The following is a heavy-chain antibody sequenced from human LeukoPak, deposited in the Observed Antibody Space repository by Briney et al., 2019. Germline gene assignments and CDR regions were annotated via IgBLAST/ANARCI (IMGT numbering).Heavy chain of an antibody. CDR2: ISSSGSHM. CDR1: GFTFSSYS. CDR3: ARLTFGGVIGFDY. J-gene: IGHJ4*02. D-gene: IGHD3-16*02. Sequence: MSGGSLRLSCAASGFTFSSYSMNWVRQAPGKGLEWVSSISSSGSHMYYADSVKGRFTISRDNAKNSLYLQMNSLRAEDTAVYYCARLTFGGVIGFDYWGQGTLVTVSS. V-gene: IGHV3-21*01.